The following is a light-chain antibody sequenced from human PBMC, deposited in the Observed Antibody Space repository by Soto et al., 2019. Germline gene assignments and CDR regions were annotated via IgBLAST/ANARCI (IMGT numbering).Light chain of an antibody. CDR1: QSVSSN. V-gene: IGKV3-15*01. CDR2: GAS. Sequence: EIVMTQSPATLSVSPGERATLSCRASQSVSSNLAWYRQKPGQAPRLLISGASTRATGIPARFSGRGSGTEFTLTISSLQSEDFAVYYCQQYNNWPSTFGQGTKVEIK. J-gene: IGKJ1*01. CDR3: QQYNNWPST.